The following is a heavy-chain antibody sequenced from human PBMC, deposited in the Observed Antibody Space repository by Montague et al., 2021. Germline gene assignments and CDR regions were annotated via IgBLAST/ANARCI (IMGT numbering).Heavy chain of an antibody. V-gene: IGHV4-59*01. CDR2: IYYSGTT. Sequence: SETLSLTCTVSGGSISSCYWSWIRQPPGKGLEWIGYIYYSGTTNYNPSLNNRVTISVDTSKHQFSLKLSSVTAADTAVYYCARDLHGSHGKGFDPWGQGTLVTVSS. J-gene: IGHJ5*02. D-gene: IGHD1-26*01. CDR1: GGSISSCY. CDR3: ARDLHGSHGKGFDP.